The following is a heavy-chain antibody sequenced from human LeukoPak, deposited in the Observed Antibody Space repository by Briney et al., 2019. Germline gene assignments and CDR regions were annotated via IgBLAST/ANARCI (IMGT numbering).Heavy chain of an antibody. D-gene: IGHD2-8*01. CDR2: IRYDGSNK. CDR3: AKLCTNGVCPFDY. CDR1: GFTFSSYG. V-gene: IGHV3-30*02. J-gene: IGHJ4*02. Sequence: PGGSLRLSCAASGFTFSSYGMHWVRQAPGKGLEWVAFIRYDGSNKYYADSVKGRFTISRDNSKNTLYLQMNSLRAEDTAVYYCAKLCTNGVCPFDYWGPGTLVTVSS.